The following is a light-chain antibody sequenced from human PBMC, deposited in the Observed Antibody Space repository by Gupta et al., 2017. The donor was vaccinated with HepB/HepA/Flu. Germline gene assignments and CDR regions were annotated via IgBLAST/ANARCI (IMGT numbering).Light chain of an antibody. J-gene: IGKJ1*01. V-gene: IGKV3-20*01. CDR1: QSISSTY. Sequence: ENVLTQSRGTLSLSPGETGSLSRRASQSISSTYLAWFQQKPGQAPRRLIYASSTRATGVADRFSGSGSATDFTLTISRLEPEDFAVYYCQQYSASPWTFGQGTRVEIK. CDR3: QQYSASPWT. CDR2: ASS.